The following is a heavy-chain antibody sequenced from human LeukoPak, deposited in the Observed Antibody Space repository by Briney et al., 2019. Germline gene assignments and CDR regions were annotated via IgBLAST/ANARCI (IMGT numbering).Heavy chain of an antibody. CDR2: ISAYNGNT. D-gene: IGHD3-10*01. CDR1: GYTFTSYG. J-gene: IGHJ4*02. Sequence: ASVKVSCKASGYTFTSYGISWVRQAPGQGLEWMGWISAYNGNTNYAQKLQGRVTMTTDTSTSTAYMELRSLRSDDTAMYYCATSYGSGSYYNAYYWGQGTLVTVSS. V-gene: IGHV1-18*01. CDR3: ATSYGSGSYYNAYY.